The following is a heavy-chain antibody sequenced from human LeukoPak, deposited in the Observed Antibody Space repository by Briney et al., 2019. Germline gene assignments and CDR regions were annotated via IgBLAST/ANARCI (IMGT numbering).Heavy chain of an antibody. CDR2: ISSSGSST. V-gene: IGHV3-23*01. J-gene: IGHJ4*02. CDR3: ARQNTPHGNFDY. Sequence: PGGSLRLSCAASGFTFSSYAMSWVRQAPGKGLEWVSAISSSGSSTYYADSVKGRFTISRDNAKKSLFLQMNSLRAEDTAIYYCARQNTPHGNFDYWGQGTLVTVSS. D-gene: IGHD5-24*01. CDR1: GFTFSSYA.